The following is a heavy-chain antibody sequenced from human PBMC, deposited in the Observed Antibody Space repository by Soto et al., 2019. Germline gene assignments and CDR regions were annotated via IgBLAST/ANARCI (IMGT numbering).Heavy chain of an antibody. D-gene: IGHD4-17*01. V-gene: IGHV4-30-2*01. CDR1: GGSISSGGYS. J-gene: IGHJ6*02. Sequence: QLQLQESGSGLVKPSQTLSLTCAVSGGSISSGGYSWSWIRQPPGKGLEWIGYIYHSGSTYYNPSLKSRVTIAGXRXQNQFSLKLSSVTAADTAVYYCARAHYGDYGYGMDVWGQGTTVTVSS. CDR3: ARAHYGDYGYGMDV. CDR2: IYHSGST.